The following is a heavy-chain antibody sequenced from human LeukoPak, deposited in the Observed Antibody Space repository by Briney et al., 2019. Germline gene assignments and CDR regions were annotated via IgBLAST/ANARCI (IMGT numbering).Heavy chain of an antibody. D-gene: IGHD6-13*01. J-gene: IGHJ5*02. CDR1: GGSISSSSYY. CDR2: IYNSGST. CDR3: ARSSSSWYTGWFDP. V-gene: IGHV4-39*01. Sequence: SETLSLTCTVSGGSISSSSYYWGWIRQPPGKGLEWIGSIYNSGSTYYNPSLKSRVTISVDMSKNQFSLKLISVTAADTAVYYCARSSSSWYTGWFDPWGQGILVTVSS.